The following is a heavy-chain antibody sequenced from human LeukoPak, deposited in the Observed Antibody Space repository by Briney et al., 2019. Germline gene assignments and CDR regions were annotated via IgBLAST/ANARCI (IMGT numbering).Heavy chain of an antibody. CDR3: ARARYYYGSGDAFDI. CDR1: GFTFSSYA. Sequence: GGSLRLSCAASGFTFSSYAMHWVRQAPGKGLEWVAVISYDGSNKYYADSVKGRFTISRDNSKNTLYLQMNSLRAEDTAVYYCARARYYYGSGDAFDIWGQGTMVTVSS. V-gene: IGHV3-30-3*01. J-gene: IGHJ3*02. CDR2: ISYDGSNK. D-gene: IGHD3-10*01.